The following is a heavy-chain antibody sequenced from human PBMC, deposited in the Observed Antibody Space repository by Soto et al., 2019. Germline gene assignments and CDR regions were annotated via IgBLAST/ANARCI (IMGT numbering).Heavy chain of an antibody. CDR1: GGSITSSGYS. J-gene: IGHJ6*02. V-gene: IGHV4-30-2*01. CDR3: AREVLMLRGAGDMDV. CDR2: IYHTGTT. D-gene: IGHD3-10*01. Sequence: SETLSLTCAVSGGSITSSGYSWTWIRQPPGKGLEWIGYIYHTGTTYYNPSLKSRLTISLDRSKHHFSLKLTSVTAADTAVYFCAREVLMLRGAGDMDVWGRGTTGTVSS.